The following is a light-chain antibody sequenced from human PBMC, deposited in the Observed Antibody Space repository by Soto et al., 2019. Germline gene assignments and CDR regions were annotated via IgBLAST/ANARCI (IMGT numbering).Light chain of an antibody. V-gene: IGKV1-5*01. CDR1: QSLSSG. J-gene: IGKJ2*01. Sequence: DIPMTQSPSTLTASLGDRVTITCRASQSLSSGVAWYQQRPGQSPQLLIYDSSSSHDGVPSTFSGSGSGTHFTLTVNSLQPDDFATYHCQQCNTPLNSFGQGTKLAIK. CDR3: QQCNTPLNS. CDR2: DSS.